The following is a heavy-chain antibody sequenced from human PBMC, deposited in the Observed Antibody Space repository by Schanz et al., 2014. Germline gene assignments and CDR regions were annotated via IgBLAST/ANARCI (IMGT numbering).Heavy chain of an antibody. V-gene: IGHV4-4*02. CDR1: GGFISSINW. CDR2: INNSGST. CDR3: ARDERDLTRSLFVF. D-gene: IGHD3-3*01. Sequence: QVQLQESGPGLVKPSGTLSLTCAVSGGFISSINWWSWVRQSPGTGLEWIGEINNSGSTNYNPSLKSRVTISLDKSKSQFSLTLNAVTAADTAVYYCARDERDLTRSLFVFWGQGTLVTGSS. J-gene: IGHJ4*02.